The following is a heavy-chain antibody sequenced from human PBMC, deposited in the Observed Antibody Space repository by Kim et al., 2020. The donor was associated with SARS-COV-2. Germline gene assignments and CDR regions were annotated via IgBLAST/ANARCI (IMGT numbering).Heavy chain of an antibody. J-gene: IGHJ4*02. Sequence: ASVKVSCKASGYTFTSYAMHWVRQAPGQRLEWMGWINAGNGNTKYSQKFQGRVTITRDTSASTAYMELSSLRSEDTAVYYCARGATPDIVATITEYDYWGQGTLVTVSS. CDR3: ARGATPDIVATITEYDY. CDR1: GYTFTSYA. CDR2: INAGNGNT. D-gene: IGHD5-12*01. V-gene: IGHV1-3*01.